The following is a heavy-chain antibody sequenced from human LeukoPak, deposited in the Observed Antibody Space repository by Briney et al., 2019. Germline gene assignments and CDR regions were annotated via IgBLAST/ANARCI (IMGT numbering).Heavy chain of an antibody. CDR1: GFTFSNAW. CDR3: TTDPDYPHFDY. V-gene: IGHV3-15*01. CDR2: IKSKTDGGTT. Sequence: NPGGSLRLSCAASGFTFSNAWMSWVRQAPGKGLEWFGRIKSKTDGGTTDYAAPVKGRFTISRDDSKNTLYLQMNSLKTEDTAVYYCTTDPDYPHFDYWGQGTLVTVSS. J-gene: IGHJ4*02. D-gene: IGHD4-11*01.